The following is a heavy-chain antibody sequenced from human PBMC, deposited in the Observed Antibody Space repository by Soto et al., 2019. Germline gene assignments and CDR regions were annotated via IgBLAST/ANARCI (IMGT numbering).Heavy chain of an antibody. Sequence: GGSLRLSCAVSGFTFDDYAMHWVRQAPGKGQEWVSGISWNSDKIEYADSVKGRFTISRDNAKNFLYLLMNSLRAEDTALYYCAKDMSALGIRRRGAFDIWGQGTMVTVSS. CDR3: AKDMSALGIRRRGAFDI. J-gene: IGHJ3*02. CDR2: ISWNSDKI. CDR1: GFTFDDYA. D-gene: IGHD3-16*01. V-gene: IGHV3-9*01.